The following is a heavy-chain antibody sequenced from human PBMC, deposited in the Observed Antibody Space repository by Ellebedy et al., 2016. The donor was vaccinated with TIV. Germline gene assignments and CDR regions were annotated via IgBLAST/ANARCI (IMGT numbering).Heavy chain of an antibody. V-gene: IGHV3-7*01. CDR1: GFTFAHFW. CDR2: IMPDGSES. D-gene: IGHD2/OR15-2a*01. CDR3: VRDTS. Sequence: GESLKISCEASGFTFAHFWMTWVRQAPGKGLEWVANIMPDGSESYYLDSVKGRFTFSRDNAKNSLYLQMNNLRVEDTGVYYCVRDTSWGQGILVTVSS. J-gene: IGHJ4*02.